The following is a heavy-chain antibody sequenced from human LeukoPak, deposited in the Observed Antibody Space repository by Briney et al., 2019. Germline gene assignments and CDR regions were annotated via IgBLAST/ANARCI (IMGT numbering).Heavy chain of an antibody. J-gene: IGHJ6*02. Sequence: GGSLRLSCAASGFTFSSYAMCWVRQDPGKGLEWVSSISGSGNRIYYADSVKGRFTISRDNSKNTWFLQMNSLRAEDTAVYYCAKNLYCGGGSCYPSALGMDVWGQGTTVTVSS. CDR3: AKNLYCGGGSCYPSALGMDV. CDR1: GFTFSSYA. CDR2: ISGSGNRI. D-gene: IGHD2-15*01. V-gene: IGHV3-23*01.